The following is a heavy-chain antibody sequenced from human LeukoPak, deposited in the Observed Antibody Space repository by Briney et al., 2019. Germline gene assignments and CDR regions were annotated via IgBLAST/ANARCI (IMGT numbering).Heavy chain of an antibody. Sequence: ASVKVSCKVSGYSLTDLSLHWVRQAPGKGLEWMGGFDPEDGEPIYAQKFQGRLSMTEDASKDTGYMELRTLRSEDTALYYCAKSHGDYGLLDYWGQGTLVTVSS. CDR3: AKSHGDYGLLDY. CDR2: FDPEDGEP. D-gene: IGHD4-17*01. CDR1: GYSLTDLS. V-gene: IGHV1-24*01. J-gene: IGHJ4*02.